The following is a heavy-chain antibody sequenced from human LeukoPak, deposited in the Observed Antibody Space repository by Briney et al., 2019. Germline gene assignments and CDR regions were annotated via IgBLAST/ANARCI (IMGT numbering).Heavy chain of an antibody. J-gene: IGHJ4*02. D-gene: IGHD1-26*01. V-gene: IGHV4-39*07. CDR3: ARGRGRGAFGY. Sequence: SETLSLTCTVSGGSISSSSYYWGWIRQPPGKGLEWIGSIYYSGSTYYNPSLKSRVTISVDTSKNQFSLKLSSVTAADTAVYYCARGRGRGAFGYWGQGTLVTVSS. CDR2: IYYSGST. CDR1: GGSISSSSYY.